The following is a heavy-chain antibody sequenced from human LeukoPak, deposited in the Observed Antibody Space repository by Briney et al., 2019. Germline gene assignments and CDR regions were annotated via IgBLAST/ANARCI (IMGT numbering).Heavy chain of an antibody. D-gene: IGHD3-10*01. Sequence: ASVKVSCKASGYTFIRFGISWVRQAPGQGPEWIGWISGHNGYTNYAPDLQGRVTMTTDTSTSTAYLELRSLRSDDAAMYYCAREVVVREVNWFDPWGQGTLVTVSS. CDR2: ISGHNGYT. CDR3: AREVVVREVNWFDP. CDR1: GYTFIRFG. V-gene: IGHV1-18*01. J-gene: IGHJ5*02.